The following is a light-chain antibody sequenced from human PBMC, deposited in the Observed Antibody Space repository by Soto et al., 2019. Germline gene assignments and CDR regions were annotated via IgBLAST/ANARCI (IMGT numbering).Light chain of an antibody. CDR1: QSVSSSF. Sequence: PGERATLSCRASQSVSSSFLAWYQQKPGQAPRLLIYGASSRATGIPDRFSGSGSGTDFTLTISRLEPEDFAVYYCQQYGSSPWTFGQGTKVEIK. CDR2: GAS. CDR3: QQYGSSPWT. V-gene: IGKV3-20*01. J-gene: IGKJ1*01.